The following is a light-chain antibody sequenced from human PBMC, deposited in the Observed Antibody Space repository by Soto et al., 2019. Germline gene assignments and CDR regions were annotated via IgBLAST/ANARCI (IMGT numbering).Light chain of an antibody. J-gene: IGKJ3*01. V-gene: IGKV3-20*01. CDR2: GAS. CDR1: QKISNKY. CDR3: QQYDLGFT. Sequence: DIVLTQSPAILSLSPGERATLSCRASQKISNKYLAWYQQKPGQAPRLLIFGASTRASGIPDRFSGRGSGTDFTPTISRLEPEDFAVYYCQQYDLGFTFGPGTKVDI.